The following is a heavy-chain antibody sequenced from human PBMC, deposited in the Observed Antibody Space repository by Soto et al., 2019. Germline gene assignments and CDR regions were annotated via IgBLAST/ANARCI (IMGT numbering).Heavy chain of an antibody. Sequence: GGSLRLSCAASGFTFINYAMHWVRQAPGKGLEWVAVISYDGSNKYYTDSVKGRFTISRDNSKNTMYLQMNSLSAEDTAVYHCARDQVKGTMTILWGQGTLVTVSS. V-gene: IGHV3-30-3*01. D-gene: IGHD4-17*01. CDR3: ARDQVKGTMTIL. CDR2: ISYDGSNK. CDR1: GFTFINYA. J-gene: IGHJ4*02.